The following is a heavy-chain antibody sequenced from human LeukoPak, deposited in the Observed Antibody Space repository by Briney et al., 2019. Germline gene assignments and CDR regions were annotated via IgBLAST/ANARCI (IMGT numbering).Heavy chain of an antibody. Sequence: SETLSLTCAVYGGSFSGYYWSWIRQPPGKGLEWIGEINHSGSTNYNPSLKSRVTISVDTSKNQFSLKLSSVTAADTAVYYCARGPWGDYWGQGTLVTVSS. V-gene: IGHV4-34*01. CDR3: ARGPWGDY. CDR2: INHSGST. J-gene: IGHJ4*02. CDR1: GGSFSGYY. D-gene: IGHD7-27*01.